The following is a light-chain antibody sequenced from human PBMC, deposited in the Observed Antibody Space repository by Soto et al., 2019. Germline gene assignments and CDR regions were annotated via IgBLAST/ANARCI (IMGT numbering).Light chain of an antibody. Sequence: EIVLTQSPGTLSLSPGESATLSCRASQSVDRNYLAWYQQRPGQAPRLLIYGASSRATGLPPRFSGSGSGTEFVLTSSGLEAEDFAVYYCHQFASTPRTFGQGTKVETK. CDR1: QSVDRNY. CDR3: HQFASTPRT. CDR2: GAS. V-gene: IGKV3-20*01. J-gene: IGKJ1*01.